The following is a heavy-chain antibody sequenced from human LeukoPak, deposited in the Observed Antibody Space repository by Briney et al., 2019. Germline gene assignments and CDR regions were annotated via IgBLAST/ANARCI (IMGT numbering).Heavy chain of an antibody. Sequence: GGSLRLSCAASGFNFNSYEMNWVRQAPGKGLEWVANIKQDGSEKYYVDSVKGRFTISRDNAKSSLYLQMNSLRAEDTAVYYCARGCSGGSCYEPKFDPWGQGTLVTVSS. CDR2: IKQDGSEK. J-gene: IGHJ5*02. CDR3: ARGCSGGSCYEPKFDP. CDR1: GFNFNSYE. V-gene: IGHV3-7*01. D-gene: IGHD2-15*01.